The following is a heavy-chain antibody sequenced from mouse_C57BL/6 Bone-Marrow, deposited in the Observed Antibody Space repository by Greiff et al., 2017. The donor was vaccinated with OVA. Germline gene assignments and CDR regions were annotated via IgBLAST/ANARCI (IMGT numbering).Heavy chain of an antibody. CDR1: GYSITSGYD. D-gene: IGHD1-1*01. CDR2: ISYSGST. CDR3: ARELRFYYFDY. J-gene: IGHJ2*01. Sequence: EVKLMESGPGMVKPSQSLYLTCTVTGYSITSGYDWHWIRHFPGNKLEWMGYISYSGSTNYNPSLKSRISITHDTSKNHFFLKLNSVTTEDTATYYCARELRFYYFDYWGQGTTLTVSS. V-gene: IGHV3-1*01.